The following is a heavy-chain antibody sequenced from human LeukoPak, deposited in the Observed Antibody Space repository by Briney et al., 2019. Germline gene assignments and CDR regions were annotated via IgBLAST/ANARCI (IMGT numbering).Heavy chain of an antibody. J-gene: IGHJ4*02. V-gene: IGHV4-39*01. CDR2: IYYSGST. CDR1: SGSISSSSYY. CDR3: ARAGLTYYYDSRARYFDY. D-gene: IGHD3-22*01. Sequence: SETLSLTCTVSSGSISSSSYYWGWIRQPPGKGLEWIGSIYYSGSTYYNPSLKSRVTISVDTSKNQFSLKLSSVTAADTAVYYCARAGLTYYYDSRARYFDYWGQGTLVTVSS.